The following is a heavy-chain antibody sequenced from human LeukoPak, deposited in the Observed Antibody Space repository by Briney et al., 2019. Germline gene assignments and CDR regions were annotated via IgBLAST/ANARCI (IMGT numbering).Heavy chain of an antibody. V-gene: IGHV4-30-2*01. CDR3: ARHTSSYCSGGSCGGWFDP. J-gene: IGHJ5*02. CDR2: IYHSGST. D-gene: IGHD2-15*01. CDR1: GGSISSGGYS. Sequence: SETLSLTCAVSGGSISSGGYSWSWIRQPPGKGLEWIGYIYHSGSTYYNPSLKSRVTISVDRSENQFSLKLSSVTAADTAVYYCARHTSSYCSGGSCGGWFDPWGQGTLVTVSS.